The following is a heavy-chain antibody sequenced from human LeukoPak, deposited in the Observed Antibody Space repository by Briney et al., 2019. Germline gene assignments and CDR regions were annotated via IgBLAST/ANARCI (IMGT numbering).Heavy chain of an antibody. CDR3: ARDLHSGSYEDAFDI. CDR1: GFTFDDYG. CDR2: INWNGGNT. V-gene: IGHV3-20*04. J-gene: IGHJ3*02. D-gene: IGHD1-26*01. Sequence: AGGSLRLSCAASGFTFDDYGMSWVRQAPGKGLEWVSGINWNGGNTGYSDSVKGRFTISRDNAENSLYLQMNSLRAEDTAVYYCARDLHSGSYEDAFDIWGQGTMVTVSS.